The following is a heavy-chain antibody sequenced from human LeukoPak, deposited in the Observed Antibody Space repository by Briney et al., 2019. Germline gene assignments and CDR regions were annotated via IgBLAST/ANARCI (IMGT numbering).Heavy chain of an antibody. CDR1: GFTFSNYW. Sequence: PGGSLRLSCAAPGFTFSNYWMHWVRQAPGKGLVWVSRINSDGSSTNYADSVKGRFTISRDNAKNTLYLKVNSLRPEDTAVYYCARGGVSMVRGIIIKGLDAFDIWGQGTMVTVSS. CDR3: ARGGVSMVRGIIIKGLDAFDI. V-gene: IGHV3-74*01. CDR2: INSDGSST. J-gene: IGHJ3*02. D-gene: IGHD3-10*01.